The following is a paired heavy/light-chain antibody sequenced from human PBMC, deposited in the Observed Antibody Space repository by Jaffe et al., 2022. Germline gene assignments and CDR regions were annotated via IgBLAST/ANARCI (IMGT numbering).Light chain of an antibody. CDR2: DDS. Sequence: SYVLTQPPSVSVAPGQTARITCGGNNIGSKSVHWYQQKPGQAPVLVVYDDSDRPSGIPERFSGSNSGNTATLTISRVEAGDEADYYCQVWDSSSDHPHVVFGGGTKLTVL. J-gene: IGLJ2*01. V-gene: IGLV3-21*02. CDR1: NIGSKS. CDR3: QVWDSSSDHPHVV.
Heavy chain of an antibody. CDR1: GFTFDDYA. V-gene: IGHV3-43D*04. Sequence: EVQLVESGGVVVQPGGSLRLSCAASGFTFDDYAMHWVRQAPGKGLEWVSLISWDGGSTYYADSVKGRFTISRDNSKNSLYLQMNSLRAEDTALYYCAKDIGLGYGGKYYYYYMDVWGKGTTVTVSS. J-gene: IGHJ6*03. D-gene: IGHD4-17*01. CDR2: ISWDGGST. CDR3: AKDIGLGYGGKYYYYYMDV.